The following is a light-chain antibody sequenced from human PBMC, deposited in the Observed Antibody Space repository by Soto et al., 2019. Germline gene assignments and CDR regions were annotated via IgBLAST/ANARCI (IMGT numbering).Light chain of an antibody. CDR2: KAS. V-gene: IGKV1-5*03. J-gene: IGKJ2*01. CDR1: QTISSW. CDR3: QQYNSS. Sequence: DIQMTQSPSTLSASLLDRVSITCRASQTISSWLAWYQQKPGKAPKLLIYKASSLESGVPSRFSGSGSGTEFTLTISSLQPDDFATYYCQQYNSSFGQGTKVDIK.